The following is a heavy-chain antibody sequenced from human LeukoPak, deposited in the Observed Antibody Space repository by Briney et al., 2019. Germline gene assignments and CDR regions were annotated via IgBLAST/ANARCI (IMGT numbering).Heavy chain of an antibody. CDR2: IRSKAYGGTT. CDR1: GFTFGDYA. CDR3: TRDPFSSGGNWFDP. J-gene: IGHJ5*02. D-gene: IGHD6-19*01. V-gene: IGHV3-49*04. Sequence: GGSLRLSCTASGFTFGDYAMSWVRQAPGKGLEWVGFIRSKAYGGTTEYAASVKGRFTISRDDSKSIAYLQMNSLKTEDTAVYYCTRDPFSSGGNWFDPWGQGTLVTVSS.